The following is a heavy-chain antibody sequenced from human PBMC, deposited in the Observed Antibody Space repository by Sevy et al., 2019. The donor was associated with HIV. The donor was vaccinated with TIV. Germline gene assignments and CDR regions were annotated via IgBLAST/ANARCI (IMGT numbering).Heavy chain of an antibody. V-gene: IGHV3-30*18. D-gene: IGHD6-13*01. CDR2: ISYDGSNK. Sequence: GGSLRLSCVASGFTFSNYGMHWVRQAPGKGLEWVTVISYDGSNKDYADSVKGRLTISRVNSKNTLYLQMNSLRTEDTAVYYCAKAWYSSSWYSTPFDYWGQGTLVTVSS. CDR1: GFTFSNYG. J-gene: IGHJ4*02. CDR3: AKAWYSSSWYSTPFDY.